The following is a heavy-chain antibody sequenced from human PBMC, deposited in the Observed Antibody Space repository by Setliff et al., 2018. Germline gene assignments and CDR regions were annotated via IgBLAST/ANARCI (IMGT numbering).Heavy chain of an antibody. V-gene: IGHV1-46*01. CDR1: GYSFTSHY. CDR2: VNPGGLTS. Sequence: ASVKVSCKTSGYSFTSHYMHWVRQAPGQGLEWMGIVNPGGLTSSSTQKFQGRVTITWVTSISTAYMELSSLRSEDTAVYYCVRVTSGRLDFDYWGQGTPVTVSS. CDR3: VRVTSGRLDFDY. J-gene: IGHJ4*02. D-gene: IGHD6-19*01.